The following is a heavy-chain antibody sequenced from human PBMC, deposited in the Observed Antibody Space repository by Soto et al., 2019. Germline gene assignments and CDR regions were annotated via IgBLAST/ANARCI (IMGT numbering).Heavy chain of an antibody. Sequence: EVQLVESGGDLVQPGGSLTLSCAASGFSFSIFWMHWVRQAPGKGLVWVSSINGGGSSADYADSVKGRFTFSRDNAKNTLYLQMNSLRAEDTAVYYCTRGEGYSGYDPFDYWGQGTLVTVSS. CDR3: TRGEGYSGYDPFDY. J-gene: IGHJ4*02. CDR2: INGGGSSA. D-gene: IGHD5-12*01. CDR1: GFSFSIFW. V-gene: IGHV3-74*01.